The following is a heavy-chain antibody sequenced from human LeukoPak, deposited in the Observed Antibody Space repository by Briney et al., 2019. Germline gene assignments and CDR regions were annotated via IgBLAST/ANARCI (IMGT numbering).Heavy chain of an antibody. D-gene: IGHD3-3*01. Sequence: SETLSLTCAVYGGSFSGYYWSWIRQPPGEGLEWIGEINHSGSTNYNPSLKSRVTISIDTSKNQFSLNLSSVTAADTAVYYCAREYDFWSGYSSRTNWFDPWGQGTQVTVSS. CDR1: GGSFSGYY. CDR2: INHSGST. CDR3: AREYDFWSGYSSRTNWFDP. V-gene: IGHV4-34*01. J-gene: IGHJ5*02.